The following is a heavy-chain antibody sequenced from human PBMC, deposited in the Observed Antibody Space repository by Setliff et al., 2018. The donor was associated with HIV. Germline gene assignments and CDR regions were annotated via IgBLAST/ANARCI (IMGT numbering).Heavy chain of an antibody. J-gene: IGHJ6*02. V-gene: IGHV3-7*03. D-gene: IGHD2-2*01. Sequence: PGGSLRLSCAASGFTFSSYWMNWVRQAPGKGLEWVANIKQDGRGKYYVDSVKGRFTISRDNAKNSLYLQMNTLRAEDTAVYYCAKVPLFVVVPAALGGMDVWGQGTTVTVSS. CDR3: AKVPLFVVVPAALGGMDV. CDR2: IKQDGRGK. CDR1: GFTFSSYW.